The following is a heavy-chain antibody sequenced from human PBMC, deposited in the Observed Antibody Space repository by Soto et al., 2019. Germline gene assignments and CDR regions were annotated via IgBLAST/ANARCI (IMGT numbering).Heavy chain of an antibody. D-gene: IGHD2-15*01. V-gene: IGHV4-34*01. J-gene: IGHJ4*02. CDR3: AREGGPLEGGYYFDY. CDR2: TNHIGST. CDR1: GGSFSGYY. Sequence: QVQLQQWGAGLLKPSETLSLTCAVYGGSFSGYYWSWIRQPPGKGLEWIGETNHIGSTNYNPSLTSRVTISVDTSKNQFSLKLSSVTAADTAVYYCAREGGPLEGGYYFDYWGQGTLVAVSS.